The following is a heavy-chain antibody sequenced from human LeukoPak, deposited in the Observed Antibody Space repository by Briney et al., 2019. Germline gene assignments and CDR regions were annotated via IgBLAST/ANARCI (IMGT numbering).Heavy chain of an antibody. Sequence: PSETLSLTCTVSGGSITPYYWSWIRQPPGKGLEWIGYIHYSGTTNYNPSLKSRVTISVDTSKTQFSLKLLSATAADTAVYYCARGRDDYTDYNWFEPWGQGTLVTVSS. CDR3: ARGRDDYTDYNWFEP. D-gene: IGHD4-11*01. V-gene: IGHV4-59*12. J-gene: IGHJ5*02. CDR2: IHYSGTT. CDR1: GGSITPYY.